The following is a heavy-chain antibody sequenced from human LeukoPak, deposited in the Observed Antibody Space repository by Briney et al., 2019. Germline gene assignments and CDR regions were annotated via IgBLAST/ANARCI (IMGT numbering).Heavy chain of an antibody. CDR2: IYYSGSA. D-gene: IGHD3-22*01. V-gene: IGHV4-31*02. CDR3: ARTRGGAYYYDSSGFSPVWFDP. J-gene: IGHJ5*02. CDR1: GFTFSDYY. Sequence: LRLSCAASGFTFSDYYMSWIRQHPGKGLEWIGYIYYSGSAYYNPSLKSRVTISIDMSKNQFSLKLSSVTAADTAVYYCARTRGGAYYYDSSGFSPVWFDPWGQGTLVTVSS.